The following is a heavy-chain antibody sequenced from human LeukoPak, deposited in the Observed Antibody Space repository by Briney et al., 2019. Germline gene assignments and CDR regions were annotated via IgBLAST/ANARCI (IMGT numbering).Heavy chain of an antibody. V-gene: IGHV1-58*02. CDR1: GFTFTSSA. CDR3: AAEFQERGFDH. J-gene: IGHJ4*02. CDR2: IVVGSGNT. Sequence: GASVKVSCKASGFTFTSSAMQWVRQARGQRLEWIGWIVVGSGNTNYALKFQERVTITRDMSTSTAYIELSSLRSEDTAVYYCAAEFQERGFDHWGQGTLVTVSS. D-gene: IGHD1-26*01.